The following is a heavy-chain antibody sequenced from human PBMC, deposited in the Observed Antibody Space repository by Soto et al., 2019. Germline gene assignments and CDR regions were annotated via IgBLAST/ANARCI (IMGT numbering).Heavy chain of an antibody. V-gene: IGHV1-58*02. CDR2: IVVASGRT. CDR1: GFDFGSFG. J-gene: IGHJ6*02. CDR3: SADHPHTAIGWPV. Sequence: ASVKVSCKASGFDFGSFGIQFLRQTRGRGLEWIGWIVVASGRTNYARQFQGRVAFSRDMSSTTAYMDLYDLKSDDTAVYFCSADHPHTAIGWPVWGQGTTVTVSS.